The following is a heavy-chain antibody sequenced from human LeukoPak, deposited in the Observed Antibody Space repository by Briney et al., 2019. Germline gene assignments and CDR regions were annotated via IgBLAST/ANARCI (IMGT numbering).Heavy chain of an antibody. V-gene: IGHV3-23*01. CDR2: ISGSGGST. Sequence: PGGSLRLSCAASGFTFSSYGMSWVRQAPGKGLEWVSAISGSGGSTYYADSVKGRFTISRDNSKNTLYLQMNSLRAEDTAVYYCVKLERCFGPPKGSIDYWGQGTLVTVSS. J-gene: IGHJ4*02. CDR1: GFTFSSYG. D-gene: IGHD1-1*01. CDR3: VKLERCFGPPKGSIDY.